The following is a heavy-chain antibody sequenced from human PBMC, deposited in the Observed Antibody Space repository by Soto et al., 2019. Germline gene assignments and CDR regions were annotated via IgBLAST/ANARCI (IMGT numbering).Heavy chain of an antibody. CDR1: GGSISSSSYY. CDR3: SRLPTPSSTSGEGY. J-gene: IGHJ4*02. CDR2: IYYSGST. D-gene: IGHD2-2*01. Sequence: SETLSLTCTVSGGSISSSSYYWGWIRQPPGKGLEWIGSIYYSGSTYYNPSLKSRVTISIDTSKNQFSLKLRSVTGADTAVYYCSRLPTPSSTSGEGYWGQGTLVTVS. V-gene: IGHV4-39*01.